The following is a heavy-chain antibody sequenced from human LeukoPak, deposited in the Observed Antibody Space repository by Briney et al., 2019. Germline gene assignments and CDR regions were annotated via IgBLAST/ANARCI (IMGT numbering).Heavy chain of an antibody. V-gene: IGHV1-46*01. Sequence: ASVKVSCKASGYTFTSFYMHWVRQAPGQGLEWMGIINPSGGSTSYAQKFQGRVTMTRDTSTNTVYVELSSLISEDTAVYYCARGGGAFCGGDCHRNFDCWGQGTLVTVSS. CDR3: ARGGGAFCGGDCHRNFDC. D-gene: IGHD2-21*02. CDR1: GYTFTSFY. J-gene: IGHJ4*02. CDR2: INPSGGST.